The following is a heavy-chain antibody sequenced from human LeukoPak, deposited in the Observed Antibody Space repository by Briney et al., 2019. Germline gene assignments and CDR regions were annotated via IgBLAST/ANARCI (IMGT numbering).Heavy chain of an antibody. CDR3: SRSLDY. CDR1: GFPFSDYW. CDR2: IKEDGSKK. J-gene: IGHJ4*02. V-gene: IGHV3-7*01. Sequence: PGGSLRLSCAASGFPFSDYWMDWVRQAPGKGMELVANIKEDGSKKSYADSVKGRFTISRDNAKSSLYLQMNSLRADDTAVYYCSRSLDYWGQGALVTVSS.